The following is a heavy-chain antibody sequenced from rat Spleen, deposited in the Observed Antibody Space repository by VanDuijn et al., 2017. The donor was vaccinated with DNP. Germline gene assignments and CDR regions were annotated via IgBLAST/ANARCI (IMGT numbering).Heavy chain of an antibody. J-gene: IGHJ2*01. Sequence: EVQLQESGSGLVKPSQSLSLTCSVIGYSITSNSWGWIRKFPGNKMEYIGHISYSGSTNYNPSLRSRISITRDTSKNHFFLHLNSVTTEDTATYYCARWTRYFDYWGQGVMVTVSS. V-gene: IGHV3-1*01. CDR3: ARWTRYFDY. D-gene: IGHD1-7*01. CDR2: ISYSGST. CDR1: GYSITSNS.